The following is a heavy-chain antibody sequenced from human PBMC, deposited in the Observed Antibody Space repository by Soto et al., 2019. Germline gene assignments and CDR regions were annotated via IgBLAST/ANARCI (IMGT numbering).Heavy chain of an antibody. Sequence: GGSLRLSCAASGFTFSSYSMNWVRQAPGKGLEWVSSISSSSSYIYYADSVKGRFTISRDNAKNSLYLQMNSLRAEDTAVYYCARVLGSGSYYNVGYYYGMDVWGQGTTVTVSS. V-gene: IGHV3-21*01. D-gene: IGHD3-10*01. CDR1: GFTFSSYS. CDR2: ISSSSSYI. J-gene: IGHJ6*02. CDR3: ARVLGSGSYYNVGYYYGMDV.